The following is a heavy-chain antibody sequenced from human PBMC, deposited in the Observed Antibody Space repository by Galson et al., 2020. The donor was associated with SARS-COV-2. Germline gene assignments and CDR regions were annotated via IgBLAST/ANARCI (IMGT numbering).Heavy chain of an antibody. CDR3: TAAPAADSAGHDF. D-gene: IGHD4-4*01. CDR2: IEGKGRGETT. Sequence: GESLKISCAVTGLTFSEPWMSWVRQASGKGLEWVGRIEGKGRGETTDFAAPVKGRFTISKDDSKNTLYLQMSNLRVEDTAVYYCTAAPAADSAGHDFWGQGTLVMVSS. J-gene: IGHJ4*02. V-gene: IGHV3-15*04. CDR1: GLTFSEPW.